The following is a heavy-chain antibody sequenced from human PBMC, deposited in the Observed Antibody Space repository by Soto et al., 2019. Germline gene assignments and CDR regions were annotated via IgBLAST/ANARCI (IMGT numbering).Heavy chain of an antibody. CDR1: GYSFTSYW. V-gene: IGHV5-10-1*01. Sequence: EVQLVQSGAEVKKPGESLRISCKGSGYSFTSYWISWVRQMPGKGLEWMGRIDPSDSYTNYSPSFQGHVTISADKSISTASLQWRRLKASDTAMYYCARPAMVRGVPTSGMDVWGQGTTVTVSS. D-gene: IGHD3-10*01. CDR2: IDPSDSYT. CDR3: ARPAMVRGVPTSGMDV. J-gene: IGHJ6*02.